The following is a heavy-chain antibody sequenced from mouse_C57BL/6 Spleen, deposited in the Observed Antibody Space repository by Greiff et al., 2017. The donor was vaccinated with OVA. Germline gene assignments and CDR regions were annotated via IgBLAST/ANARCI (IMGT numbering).Heavy chain of an antibody. Sequence: DVKLVESGGDLVKPGGSLKLSCAASGFTFSSYGMSWVRQTPDKRLEWVATISSGGSYTYYPDSVKGRFTISRDNAKNTLYLQMSSLKSEDTAMYYCARDVGDYWGQGTSVTVSS. J-gene: IGHJ4*01. V-gene: IGHV5-6*02. CDR2: ISSGGSYT. CDR3: ARDVGDY. CDR1: GFTFSSYG.